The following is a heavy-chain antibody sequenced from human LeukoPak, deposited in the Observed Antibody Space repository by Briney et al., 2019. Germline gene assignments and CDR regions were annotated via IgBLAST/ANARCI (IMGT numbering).Heavy chain of an antibody. CDR1: GFTVSSNY. D-gene: IGHD6-6*01. V-gene: IGHV3-53*01. CDR3: ASGYSSSSPDAFDI. CDR2: IYSGGST. Sequence: PGGSLRLSCAASGFTVSSNYMSWVRQAPGKGLEWVSVIYSGGSTYYADSVKGRFTISRDNSKNTLYLQMNSLRAEDTAVYYCASGYSSSSPDAFDIRGQGTMVTVSS. J-gene: IGHJ3*02.